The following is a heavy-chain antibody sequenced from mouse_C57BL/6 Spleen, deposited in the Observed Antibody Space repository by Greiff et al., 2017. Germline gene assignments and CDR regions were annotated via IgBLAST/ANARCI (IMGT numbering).Heavy chain of an antibody. D-gene: IGHD1-1*01. CDR2: IYPGGGYT. J-gene: IGHJ1*03. Sequence: VQGVESGAELVRPGTSVKMSCKASGYTFTNYWIGWAKQRPGHGLEWIGDIYPGGGYTNYNEKFKGKATLTADKSSSTAYMQFSSLTSEDSAIYYCARWGTTVVATSPHWYFDVWGTGTTVTVSS. V-gene: IGHV1-63*01. CDR3: ARWGTTVVATSPHWYFDV. CDR1: GYTFTNYW.